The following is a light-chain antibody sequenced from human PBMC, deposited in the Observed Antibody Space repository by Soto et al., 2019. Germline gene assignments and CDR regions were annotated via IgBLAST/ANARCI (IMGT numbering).Light chain of an antibody. V-gene: IGKV3-15*01. CDR3: QQYNKWSLFT. CDR2: HAS. CDR1: QSVDSN. Sequence: EIVMTQSPGTLSVSPGERATLSCRASQSVDSNLACYQQRHGQDPRLLIYHASSSATGIPARFSGSGSETEFTLIISSMQSEDFAVYYCQQYNKWSLFTFGPGTRVDMK. J-gene: IGKJ3*01.